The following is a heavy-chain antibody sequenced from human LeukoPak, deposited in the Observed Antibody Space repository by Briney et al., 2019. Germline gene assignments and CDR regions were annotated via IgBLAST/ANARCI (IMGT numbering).Heavy chain of an antibody. V-gene: IGHV4-61*02. D-gene: IGHD3-3*01. Sequence: SQALSLTCSVSGASITSAYNYWSWIRQPAGEGLEWIGRIYDGGTTDYNPSLGGRVTMSLDTSDNEFSLRLRYVTAADTAVYYCARNGAVTSFDYWGQGILVTVS. CDR2: IYDGGTT. J-gene: IGHJ4*02. CDR3: ARNGAVTSFDY. CDR1: GASITSAYNY.